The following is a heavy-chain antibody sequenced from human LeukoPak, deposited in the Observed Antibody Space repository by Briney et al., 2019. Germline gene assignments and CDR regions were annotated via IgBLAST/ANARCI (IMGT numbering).Heavy chain of an antibody. V-gene: IGHV4-30-2*01. Sequence: PSETLSLTCTVSGGSISSGGYYWSWIRQPPGKGPEWIGYIYHSGSTYYNPSLKSRVTISVDRSKNQFSLKLSSVTAADTAVYYCARDSRDDCSSTSCPGGWYAFDIWGQGTMVTVSS. CDR1: GGSISSGGYY. CDR2: IYHSGST. J-gene: IGHJ3*02. CDR3: ARDSRDDCSSTSCPGGWYAFDI. D-gene: IGHD2-2*01.